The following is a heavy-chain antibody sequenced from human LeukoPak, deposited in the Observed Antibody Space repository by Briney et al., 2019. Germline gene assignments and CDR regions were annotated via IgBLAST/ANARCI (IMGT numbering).Heavy chain of an antibody. V-gene: IGHV4-61*02. CDR1: GGSISSGSYY. CDR2: IYTSGST. J-gene: IGHJ5*02. Sequence: PSQTLSLTCTVSGGSISSGSYYWSWIRQPAGKGLEWIGRIYTSGSTNYNPSLKSRVTISVDTSKNQLSLKLSSVTAADTAVYYCARDRRWLQHNNWFDPWGQGTLVTVSS. CDR3: ARDRRWLQHNNWFDP. D-gene: IGHD5-24*01.